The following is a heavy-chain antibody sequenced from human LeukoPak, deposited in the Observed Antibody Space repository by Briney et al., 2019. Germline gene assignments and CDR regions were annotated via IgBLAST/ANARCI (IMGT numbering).Heavy chain of an antibody. V-gene: IGHV3-74*03. D-gene: IGHD2-2*01. CDR3: ARAMPHDNWFDP. CDR1: GLTFNSYW. J-gene: IGHJ5*02. CDR2: INGDASNT. Sequence: GGSLRLSCAASGLTFNSYWMHWVRHVGGKGLVWVARINGDASNTTYADSVKGRFTISRDNAKNTLYLQMNSLRVDDTAVYYCARAMPHDNWFDPWGQGSLVTVSS.